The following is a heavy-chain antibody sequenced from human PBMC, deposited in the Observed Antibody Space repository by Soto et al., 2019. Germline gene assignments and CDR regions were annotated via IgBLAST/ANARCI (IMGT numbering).Heavy chain of an antibody. D-gene: IGHD3-10*01. CDR3: ARDRGYDAHDYYYNAMDV. CDR1: GFTFRTYT. V-gene: IGHV3-21*01. CDR2: IRGFSPYT. Sequence: NPGGSLRLSCISPGFTFRTYTMNWVRQAPGKGLEWVSGIRGFSPYTFYAESVKGRFTISRDNAKNSVFLQMDSLRAEDTAVYYCARDRGYDAHDYYYNAMDVWGQGTTVTVSS. J-gene: IGHJ6*02.